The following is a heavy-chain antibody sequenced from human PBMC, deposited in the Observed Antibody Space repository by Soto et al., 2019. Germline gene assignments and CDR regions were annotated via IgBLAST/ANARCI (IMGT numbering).Heavy chain of an antibody. Sequence: GGSLRLSCAASGFTFSSYSMNWVRQAPGKGLEWVSYISSSSSTIYYADSVKGRFTISRDNAKNSLYLQMNSLRAEDTAVYYCARLTILGVATTLDYWGQGTLVTVSS. CDR3: ARLTILGVATTLDY. J-gene: IGHJ4*02. V-gene: IGHV3-48*01. CDR2: ISSSSSTI. D-gene: IGHD5-12*01. CDR1: GFTFSSYS.